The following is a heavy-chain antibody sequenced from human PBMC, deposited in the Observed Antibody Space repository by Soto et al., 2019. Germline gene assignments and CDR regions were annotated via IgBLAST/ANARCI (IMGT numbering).Heavy chain of an antibody. CDR2: FDPEDGET. CDR3: ATVLGIAVAGGFDY. D-gene: IGHD6-19*01. Sequence: GASVKVSCKVSGYTLTELSTHWVRQAPGKGLEWMGGFDPEDGETIYAQKFQGRVTMTEDTSTDTAYMELSSLRSEDTAVYYCATVLGIAVAGGFDYWGQGTLVTVSS. J-gene: IGHJ4*02. CDR1: GYTLTELS. V-gene: IGHV1-24*01.